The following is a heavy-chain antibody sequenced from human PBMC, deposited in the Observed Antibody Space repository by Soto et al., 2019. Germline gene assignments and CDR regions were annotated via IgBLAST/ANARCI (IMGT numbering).Heavy chain of an antibody. D-gene: IGHD2-8*01. J-gene: IGHJ4*02. CDR2: VYWNDAK. Sequence: PTLLNPTQTLTLTCTFSGFSLSTSQVGVGWVRQPPGKALEWLAHVYWNDAKYYSLSLKTSLTITKDTSKNQVVLTMTNMDPVDTATYCCAQLKTRGDYFDYWGQGALVTVSS. CDR3: AQLKTRGDYFDY. V-gene: IGHV2-5*01. CDR1: GFSLSTSQVG.